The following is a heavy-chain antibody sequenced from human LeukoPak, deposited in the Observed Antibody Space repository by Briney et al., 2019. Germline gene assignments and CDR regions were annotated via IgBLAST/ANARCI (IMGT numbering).Heavy chain of an antibody. CDR1: GFTFDDYA. V-gene: IGHV3-9*01. Sequence: GRSLRLSCAASGFTFDDYAMHWVRQAPGKGLEWVSGISWNSGSIGYADSVKGRFTISRDNAKNSLYLQINNLRAEDTALYYCARHDYGDYRWGQGTLVTVSS. D-gene: IGHD4-17*01. J-gene: IGHJ5*02. CDR2: ISWNSGSI. CDR3: ARHDYGDYR.